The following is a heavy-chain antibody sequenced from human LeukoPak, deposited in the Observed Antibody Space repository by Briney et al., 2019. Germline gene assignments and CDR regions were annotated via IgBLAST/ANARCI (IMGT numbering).Heavy chain of an antibody. CDR2: MNPNSGNT. V-gene: IGHV1-8*01. CDR1: GYTFTSYD. J-gene: IGHJ5*02. CDR3: ARGQGHYDFWSGYYINWFDP. Sequence: GASVKVSCKASGYTFTSYDINWVRQATGQGLEWMGWMNPNSGNTGYAQKFQGRVTITRNTSISTAYMELSSLRSEDTAVYYCARGQGHYDFWSGYYINWFDPWGQGTLVTVSS. D-gene: IGHD3-3*01.